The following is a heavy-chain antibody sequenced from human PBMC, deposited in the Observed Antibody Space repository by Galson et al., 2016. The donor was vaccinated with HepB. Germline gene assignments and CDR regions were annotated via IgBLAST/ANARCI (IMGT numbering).Heavy chain of an antibody. CDR1: GFSFSTYG. J-gene: IGHJ5*02. CDR2: IWYDGSNK. Sequence: SLRLSCAASGFSFSTYGMHWVRQAPGKGLEWVAVIWYDGSNKYYADSVKRRLTITKATSKNQVVLTMTNIDPVDTATYFCARTPGYYGDYAPLYAWGQGTLVTVSS. V-gene: IGHV3-33*01. CDR3: ARTPGYYGDYAPLYA. D-gene: IGHD4-17*01.